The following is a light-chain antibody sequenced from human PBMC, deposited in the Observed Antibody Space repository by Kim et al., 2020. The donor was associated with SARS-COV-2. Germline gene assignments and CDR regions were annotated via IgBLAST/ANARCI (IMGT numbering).Light chain of an antibody. CDR1: ELGDKY. CDR2: QDS. Sequence: SYELTQPPSVSVSPGQTASITCSGDELGDKYAYWYQQKPGQSPVLVIYQDSKRPSGIPERFSGSNSGNTATLTISGTQAVDEADYYCQAWDSSTAIFGGGTKLTVL. V-gene: IGLV3-1*01. CDR3: QAWDSSTAI. J-gene: IGLJ2*01.